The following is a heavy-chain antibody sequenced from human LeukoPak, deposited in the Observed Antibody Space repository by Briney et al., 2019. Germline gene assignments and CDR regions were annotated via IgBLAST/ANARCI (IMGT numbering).Heavy chain of an antibody. CDR2: LWDDGTNK. J-gene: IGHJ4*02. V-gene: IGHV3-33*01. Sequence: GGSLRLSCAASEFSFSSYGMHWVRRAPGKGLQWVASLWDDGTNKYHADSVKGRFTISRDNSQSTLYLQMNSLRAEDTAVYYCARARNNYDSSGFLALDYWVQGTLVTVSS. CDR3: ARARNNYDSSGFLALDY. CDR1: EFSFSSYG. D-gene: IGHD3-22*01.